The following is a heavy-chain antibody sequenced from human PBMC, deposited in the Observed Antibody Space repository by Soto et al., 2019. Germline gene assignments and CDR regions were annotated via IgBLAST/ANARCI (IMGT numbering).Heavy chain of an antibody. J-gene: IGHJ6*02. D-gene: IGHD3-10*01. CDR2: ISSSSSTM. V-gene: IGHV3-48*02. CDR1: GFTFRNYG. CDR3: ARDPPPVKAWFGEGNYGMDV. Sequence: PGGSLRLSCAASGFTFRNYGMSWVRQAPGKGLEWVSFISSSSSTMSYADSVKGRFTISRDNAKNSLYLQMNSLRDEDTAVYYCARDPPPVKAWFGEGNYGMDVWGQGTTVTVSS.